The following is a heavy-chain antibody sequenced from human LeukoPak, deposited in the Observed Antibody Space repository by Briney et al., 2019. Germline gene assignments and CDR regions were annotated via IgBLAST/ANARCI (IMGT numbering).Heavy chain of an antibody. CDR3: ARDGGWLQTQNHYYYHGMDV. CDR2: ILPIFDMA. Sequence: ASVKVSCKASGGTFSTYAITWVRQAPGQGLEWMGRILPIFDMANYAQQFQGIVTITADKSTRTAYMELSSLRADDTAVYYCARDGGWLQTQNHYYYHGMDVWGQGTTVTVSS. CDR1: GGTFSTYA. V-gene: IGHV1-69*04. J-gene: IGHJ6*02. D-gene: IGHD5-24*01.